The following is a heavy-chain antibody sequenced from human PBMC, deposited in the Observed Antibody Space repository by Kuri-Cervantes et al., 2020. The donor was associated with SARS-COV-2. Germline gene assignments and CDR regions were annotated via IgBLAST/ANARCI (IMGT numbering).Heavy chain of an antibody. V-gene: IGHV4-30-4*08. J-gene: IGHJ4*02. D-gene: IGHD1-26*01. Sequence: SETLSLTCTVSGGSISSGDYYWSWIRQPPGKGLEWIGYIYYSGSTYYNPSLKSRVTISVDTSKNQFSLKLSSVTAADTAVYYCARKTGSYCPLFDYWGQGTLVTVSS. CDR1: GGSISSGDYY. CDR2: IYYSGST. CDR3: ARKTGSYCPLFDY.